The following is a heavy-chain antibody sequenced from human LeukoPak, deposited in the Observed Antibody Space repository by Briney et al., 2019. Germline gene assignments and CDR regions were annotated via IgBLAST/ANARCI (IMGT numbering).Heavy chain of an antibody. CDR3: ARGFEDSSGYYYKGNYFDY. Sequence: PGGSLRLSCAASGFTFSSYWMHWVRQAPGKGLVWVSRINSDGSSTSYADSVKGRFTISRDNAKNSLYLQMNSLKTEDTAVYYCARGFEDSSGYYYKGNYFDYWGQGTLVTVSS. V-gene: IGHV3-74*01. D-gene: IGHD3-22*01. CDR1: GFTFSSYW. CDR2: INSDGSST. J-gene: IGHJ4*02.